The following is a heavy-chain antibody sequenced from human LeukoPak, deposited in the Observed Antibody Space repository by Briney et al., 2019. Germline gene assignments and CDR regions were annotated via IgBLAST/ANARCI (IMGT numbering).Heavy chain of an antibody. Sequence: PGESLKISCKGSGYSFSGYWIAWVRQMPGKGLEWMGISYLGDSDTRYSPSFQGQVTISADKSISTAYLQWSSLKASDTAMYYCARRRAVAGTYYFDYWGQGTLVTVSS. V-gene: IGHV5-51*01. CDR2: SYLGDSDT. J-gene: IGHJ4*02. CDR1: GYSFSGYW. D-gene: IGHD6-19*01. CDR3: ARRRAVAGTYYFDY.